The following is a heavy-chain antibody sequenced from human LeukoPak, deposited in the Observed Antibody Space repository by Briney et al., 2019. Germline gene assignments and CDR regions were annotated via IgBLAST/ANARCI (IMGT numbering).Heavy chain of an antibody. V-gene: IGHV7-4-1*02. Sequence: ASVKVSCKAYGYTFTSYPMNWVRQAPGQGLEWMGWINTNTGNPTYAQGFTGRFVFSLDTSVSTAYLQISSLKAEDTAVYYCARVVGPFVLDAFDIWGQGTMVTVSS. D-gene: IGHD1-26*01. CDR1: GYTFTSYP. J-gene: IGHJ3*02. CDR2: INTNTGNP. CDR3: ARVVGPFVLDAFDI.